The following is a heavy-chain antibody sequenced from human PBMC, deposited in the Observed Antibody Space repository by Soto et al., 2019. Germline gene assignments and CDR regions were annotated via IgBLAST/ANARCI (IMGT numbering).Heavy chain of an antibody. Sequence: ASVKVSCKASGYTFTSYAMHWVRQAPGQRLEWMGWINAGNGNTKYSQKFQGRVTITRDTSASTAYMELSSLRSEDTAVYYCARSLGAYYYYGMDVWGQGTTVTVSS. V-gene: IGHV1-3*01. CDR3: ARSLGAYYYYGMDV. J-gene: IGHJ6*02. D-gene: IGHD1-26*01. CDR2: INAGNGNT. CDR1: GYTFTSYA.